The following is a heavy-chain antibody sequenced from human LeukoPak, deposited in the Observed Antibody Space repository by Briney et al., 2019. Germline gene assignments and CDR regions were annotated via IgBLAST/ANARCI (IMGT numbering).Heavy chain of an antibody. CDR1: SGSVSSGSYY. J-gene: IGHJ4*02. CDR3: ARGGIQLPDY. CDR2: FYYSGST. D-gene: IGHD1-26*01. V-gene: IGHV4-61*01. Sequence: SETLSLTCTVSSGSVSSGSYYWSWIRQPPGKGLEWIGCFYYSGSTNYNPSLRNRVTISVDTSKNQFSLQLTSVTAADTAVYYCARGGIQLPDYCGQGTLVTVSS.